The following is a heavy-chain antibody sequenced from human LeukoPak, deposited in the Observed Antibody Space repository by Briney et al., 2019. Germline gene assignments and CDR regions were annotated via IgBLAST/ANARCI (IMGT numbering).Heavy chain of an antibody. J-gene: IGHJ4*02. CDR1: GYPFSGYY. Sequence: ASVKVSCKASGYPFSGYYIHWVRQGPGQGLEWLGWINPETGATKHAQRFEGRVTLTRDTSVTTVHMELSGLRSDDSAVYYCARESLNYYGSGSYLYWGQGSQVTVSS. CDR3: ARESLNYYGSGSYLY. V-gene: IGHV1-2*02. D-gene: IGHD3-10*01. CDR2: INPETGAT.